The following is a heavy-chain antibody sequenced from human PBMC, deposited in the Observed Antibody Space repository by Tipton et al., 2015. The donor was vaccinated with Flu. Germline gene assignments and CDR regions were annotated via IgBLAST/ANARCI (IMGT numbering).Heavy chain of an antibody. Sequence: LACAVYGGSFSGYYWSWIRQPPGKGLEWIGEINHSGSTNYNPSLKSRVTISVDTSKNQFSLKLSSVTAADTAVYYCARGPLRGVTTDWYFDLWGRGTLVTVSS. CDR3: ARGPLRGVTTDWYFDL. CDR1: GGSFSGYY. J-gene: IGHJ2*01. V-gene: IGHV4-34*01. CDR2: INHSGST. D-gene: IGHD4-17*01.